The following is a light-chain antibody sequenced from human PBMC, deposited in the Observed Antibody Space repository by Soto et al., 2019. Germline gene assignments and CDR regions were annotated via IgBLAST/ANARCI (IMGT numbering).Light chain of an antibody. Sequence: QAVVTMEPSLTVPTGGTVTLTCGSSTGAVTSGHYPYSFRQKPCHAPRTLIYDTSNKHSWTPARFSGSLLGGKAALTLAGAQPEDEAEYYCLLSYSGARPYVFGTGTKVTVL. CDR2: DTS. CDR3: LLSYSGARPYV. CDR1: TGAVTSGHY. V-gene: IGLV7-46*01. J-gene: IGLJ1*01.